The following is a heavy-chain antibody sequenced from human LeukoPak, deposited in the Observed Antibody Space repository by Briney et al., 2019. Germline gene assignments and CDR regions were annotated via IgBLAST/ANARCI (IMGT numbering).Heavy chain of an antibody. CDR3: ARGDVGAFDI. Sequence: SQTLSLTCTVSGGSISSGSYYWGWIRQPAGKGLEWIGRIYTSGSTNYNPSLTSRVTISVDTSKNQFSLKLSSVTAADTAVHYCARGDVGAFDIWGQGTMVTDSS. V-gene: IGHV4-61*02. J-gene: IGHJ3*02. CDR1: GGSISSGSYY. D-gene: IGHD1-26*01. CDR2: IYTSGST.